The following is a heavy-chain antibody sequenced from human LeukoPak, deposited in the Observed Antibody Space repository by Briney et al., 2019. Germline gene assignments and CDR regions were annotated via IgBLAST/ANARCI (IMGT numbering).Heavy chain of an antibody. V-gene: IGHV3-23*01. CDR1: GFSLSRYA. J-gene: IGHJ4*02. CDR3: AKRSGYTTGWFFDF. CDR2: ISGSGDNT. D-gene: IGHD6-19*01. Sequence: GGSLTLSRVASGFSLSRYAMSWVGQAPGKGLEGVSSISGSGDNTYYAESVKGRFTISRDNSKNTLFLQMNSLRAEDTAVFYCAKRSGYTTGWFFDFWGQGTLVTVSS.